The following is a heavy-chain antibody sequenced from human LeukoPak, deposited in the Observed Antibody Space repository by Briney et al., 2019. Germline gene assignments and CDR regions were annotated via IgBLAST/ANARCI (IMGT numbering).Heavy chain of an antibody. Sequence: EASVMVSCKVSRYSRTELSMNWWRHPPGKGGEWRVGFDPEDGETIYAQMCKGRVTMIEDTSTDTAYMKVSSQRPEETAGHCCATARMTFGGVIVMPFDYWGQGTLVAVSS. V-gene: IGHV1-24*01. CDR3: ATARMTFGGVIVMPFDY. CDR2: FDPEDGET. D-gene: IGHD3-16*02. J-gene: IGHJ4*02. CDR1: RYSRTELS.